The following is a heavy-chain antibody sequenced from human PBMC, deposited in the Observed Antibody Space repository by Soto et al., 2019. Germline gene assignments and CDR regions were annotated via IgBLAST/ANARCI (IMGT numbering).Heavy chain of an antibody. J-gene: IGHJ5*02. Sequence: EVQLLESGGGLVQPGGSLRLSCAASGFTFSSYAMSWVRQAPGEGLEWVSAISDSGGSTYYADSVKGRFTISRDNSKNTMYLQMNSLRAEDTAVYYCSKETTMRPAGWFDPWGQGTLVTVSS. V-gene: IGHV3-23*01. CDR1: GFTFSSYA. D-gene: IGHD3-22*01. CDR2: ISDSGGST. CDR3: SKETTMRPAGWFDP.